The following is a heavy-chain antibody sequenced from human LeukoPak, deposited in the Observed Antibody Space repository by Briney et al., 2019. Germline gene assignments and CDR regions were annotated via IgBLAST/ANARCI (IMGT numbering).Heavy chain of an antibody. CDR3: ARSTIFGGLSDV. V-gene: IGHV3-64*01. J-gene: IGHJ6*04. Sequence: LAGGSLRLSCAASGFTFSSYAMSWVRQAPGKGLEYVSAISSNGGSTYYANSVKGRFTISRDNSKNTLYLQMGSLRAEDMAVYYCARSTIFGGLSDVWGKGTTVTVSS. D-gene: IGHD3-3*01. CDR1: GFTFSSYA. CDR2: ISSNGGST.